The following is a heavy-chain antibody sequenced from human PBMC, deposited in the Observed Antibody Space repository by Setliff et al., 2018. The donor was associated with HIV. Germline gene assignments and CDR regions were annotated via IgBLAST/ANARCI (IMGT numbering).Heavy chain of an antibody. CDR2: INHSGRT. V-gene: IGHV4-4*02. CDR1: GFSLSTSGM. J-gene: IGHJ4*02. CDR3: ARDRMPMASWVPDK. D-gene: IGHD2-2*01. Sequence: SGPTLVNPTQTLTVTCAXXGFSLSTSGMCVSWIRQAPGKGLEWIGEINHSGRTNYNPSLKGRVTMSVDTSKNQFSLNLSSVTAADTAVYYCARDRMPMASWVPDKWGQGTLVTVPS.